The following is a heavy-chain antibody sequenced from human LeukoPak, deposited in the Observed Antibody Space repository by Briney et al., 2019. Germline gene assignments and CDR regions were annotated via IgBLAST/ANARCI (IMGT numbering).Heavy chain of an antibody. J-gene: IGHJ4*02. V-gene: IGHV3-23*01. D-gene: IGHD5-18*01. CDR2: ISGSGGST. CDR1: GGSFSGYY. Sequence: ETLSLTRAVYGGSFSGYYWSWVRQAPGKGLEWVSGISGSGGSTYYADSVKGRFTISRDNSKNTLYLQMNSLRAEDTAVYYCAKDRELWTSLDYWGQGTLVTVSS. CDR3: AKDRELWTSLDY.